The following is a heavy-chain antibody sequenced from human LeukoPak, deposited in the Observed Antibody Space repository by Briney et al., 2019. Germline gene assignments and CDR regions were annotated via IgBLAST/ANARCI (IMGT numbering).Heavy chain of an antibody. Sequence: PGGSLRLSCAASGFTVSSNYMSWVRQVPGKGLEWVGRIKSKTDGGTTDYAAPVKGRFTISRDDSKNTLYLQMNSLKTEDTAVYYCTTKTSMTVVAKDYWGQGTLVTVSS. J-gene: IGHJ4*02. CDR1: GFTVSSNY. CDR2: IKSKTDGGTT. CDR3: TTKTSMTVVAKDY. V-gene: IGHV3-15*01. D-gene: IGHD3-22*01.